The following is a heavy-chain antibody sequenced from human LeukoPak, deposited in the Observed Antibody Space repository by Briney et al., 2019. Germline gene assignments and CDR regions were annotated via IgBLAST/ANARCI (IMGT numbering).Heavy chain of an antibody. CDR2: ISGSGGST. D-gene: IGHD3-10*01. J-gene: IGHJ6*02. V-gene: IGHV3-23*01. CDR1: GFTFSNTW. Sequence: GGSLRLSCAASGFTFSNTWMNWVRQAPGKGLEWVSGISGSGGSTYYADSVKGRFTISRDNSKNTLYLQMNSLRAEDTAVFYCAKEVFITTVRGVNYYYGMDVWGQGTTVAVSS. CDR3: AKEVFITTVRGVNYYYGMDV.